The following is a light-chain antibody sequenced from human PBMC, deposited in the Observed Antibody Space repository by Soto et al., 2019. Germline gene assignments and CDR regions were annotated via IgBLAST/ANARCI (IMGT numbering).Light chain of an antibody. Sequence: EIVLTQSPGTLSLSPGDRATLSCRASQSVSSTYFAWYQRRPGQTLRLLIYAAAKRATGIPDRFSGSGSGTDFTLTISRLEPDDFAVYFWQQYGSTPPTFGQGTKLEIK. CDR2: AAA. CDR1: QSVSSTY. CDR3: QQYGSTPPT. V-gene: IGKV3-20*01. J-gene: IGKJ2*01.